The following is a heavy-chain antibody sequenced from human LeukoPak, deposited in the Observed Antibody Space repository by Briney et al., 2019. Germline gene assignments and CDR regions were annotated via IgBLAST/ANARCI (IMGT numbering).Heavy chain of an antibody. CDR3: ARPHQSGYPYYFDY. CDR2: IYPVDSDT. D-gene: IGHD5-18*01. CDR1: GYSFTTDW. J-gene: IGHJ4*02. V-gene: IGHV5-51*01. Sequence: GESLKISCKGSGYSFTTDWNGWVRQMPGKGLEWMGIIYPVDSDTRYSPSFQGQVTISADKSISIAYLQWSSLKASDTAMYYCARPHQSGYPYYFDYWGQGTLVTVSS.